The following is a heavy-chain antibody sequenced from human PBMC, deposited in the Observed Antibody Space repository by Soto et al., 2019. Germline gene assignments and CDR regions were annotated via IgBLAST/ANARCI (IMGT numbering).Heavy chain of an antibody. Sequence: PSETLSLTCTVSGGSISNYYWSWIRQPPGKGLEWIGYIYYSGSTKYNPSLKSRVTMSVDTSNNQLSLKLNSVTAADTAVYYCARNSGHSTYPDDAFEIWGKGTMVTVSS. CDR2: IYYSGST. D-gene: IGHD2-15*01. J-gene: IGHJ3*02. CDR3: ARNSGHSTYPDDAFEI. CDR1: GGSISNYY. V-gene: IGHV4-59*01.